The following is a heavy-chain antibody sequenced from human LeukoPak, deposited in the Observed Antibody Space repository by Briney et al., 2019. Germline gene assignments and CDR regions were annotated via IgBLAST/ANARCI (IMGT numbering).Heavy chain of an antibody. CDR2: IKTDGSLI. CDR3: ARDLNWETY. J-gene: IGHJ4*02. V-gene: IGHV3-7*01. CDR1: GFTFSSYW. Sequence: GGSLRLSCVASGFTFSSYWMTWVRQAPGKGLEWVANIKTDGSLIYYVDSVKGRFTISRDNAKNSMYLQMNSLRVEDTAVYYCARDLNWETYWGQGTLVSVSS. D-gene: IGHD7-27*01.